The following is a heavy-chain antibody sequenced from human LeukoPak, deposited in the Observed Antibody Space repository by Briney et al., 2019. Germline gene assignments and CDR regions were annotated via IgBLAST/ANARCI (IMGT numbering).Heavy chain of an antibody. V-gene: IGHV1-2*06. CDR3: ARVTYGSWYFSPNWFDP. Sequence: GASVKVSCKASGYTFTGYYMHWVRQAPGQGLEWMGRINPNSGGTNYAQEFQGRVTMTRDTSISTAYMELSRLRSDDTAVYYCARVTYGSWYFSPNWFDPWGQGTLVTVSS. J-gene: IGHJ5*02. CDR2: INPNSGGT. D-gene: IGHD6-13*01. CDR1: GYTFTGYY.